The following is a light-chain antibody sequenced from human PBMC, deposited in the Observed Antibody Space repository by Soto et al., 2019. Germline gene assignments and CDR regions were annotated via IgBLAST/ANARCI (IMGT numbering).Light chain of an antibody. Sequence: IVLTHSAATLSFSPGEIATLSFGASHSVSSYVAWYQQKPGQAPRLLIYDASNRATGIPARFSGSGSGTEFTLTISSLQPDDSATYYCQQYNSYWTFGQGTKVDI. CDR1: HSVSSY. J-gene: IGKJ1*01. CDR2: DAS. V-gene: IGKV3-11*01. CDR3: QQYNSYWT.